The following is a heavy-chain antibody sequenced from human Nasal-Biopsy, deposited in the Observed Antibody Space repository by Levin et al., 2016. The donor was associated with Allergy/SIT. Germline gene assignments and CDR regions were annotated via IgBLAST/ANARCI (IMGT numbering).Heavy chain of an antibody. V-gene: IGHV1-69*13. Sequence: SVKVSCKASGGTFNAFTINWVRQAPGQGLEWMGGIIPTFGAPTYAQNFQDRVTITADGSTSTAYMELSSLRSEDTAIYYCARAGYSGYVEWDGMDVWGQGTTVTVSS. CDR2: IIPTFGAP. CDR3: ARAGYSGYVEWDGMDV. CDR1: GGTFNAFT. D-gene: IGHD5-12*01. J-gene: IGHJ6*02.